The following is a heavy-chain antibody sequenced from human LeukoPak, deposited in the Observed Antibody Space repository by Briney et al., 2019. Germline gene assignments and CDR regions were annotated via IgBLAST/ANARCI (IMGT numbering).Heavy chain of an antibody. D-gene: IGHD2-15*01. CDR1: GYTFTSYA. CDR3: ARAKLGGYCSGGSCLSSGENFDY. Sequence: ASVKVSCTPSGYTFTSYARHWVRQAPGQRLEWMGWINAGSGNTKYPQMFHGRVTITRDTSDKSAYMQISMPAADETVVYYCARAKLGGYCSGGSCLSSGENFDYWGQGPLVTVSS. J-gene: IGHJ4*02. CDR2: INAGSGNT. V-gene: IGHV1-3*01.